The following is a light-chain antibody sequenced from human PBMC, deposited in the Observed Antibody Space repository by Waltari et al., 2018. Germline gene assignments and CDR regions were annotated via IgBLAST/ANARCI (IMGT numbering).Light chain of an antibody. CDR2: KSS. CDR3: QQYNISPLT. CDR1: QSISSW. J-gene: IGKJ4*01. V-gene: IGKV1-5*03. Sequence: DIQMTQSPSTLSASVGDRVTITCRASQSISSWLAWYQQKPGKAPKLLIYKSSSLESGVPSRFSGSGSGTEFTLTIRSLQPDDFATYYCQQYNISPLTFGGGTEVEIK.